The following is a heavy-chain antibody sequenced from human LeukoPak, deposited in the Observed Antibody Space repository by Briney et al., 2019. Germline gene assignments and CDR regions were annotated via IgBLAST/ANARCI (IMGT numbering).Heavy chain of an antibody. V-gene: IGHV3-23*01. Sequence: GRSLRLSCAASGFTFSNSALSWVRQAPGKGLEWVSTLSGSGITTYYADSVKGRFTISRDNSKNTLYLQMNSLRAEDTAVYYCAKGIYSSGWSYFDYWGHGTLVTVSS. CDR2: LSGSGITT. CDR3: AKGIYSSGWSYFDY. CDR1: GFTFSNSA. J-gene: IGHJ4*01. D-gene: IGHD6-19*01.